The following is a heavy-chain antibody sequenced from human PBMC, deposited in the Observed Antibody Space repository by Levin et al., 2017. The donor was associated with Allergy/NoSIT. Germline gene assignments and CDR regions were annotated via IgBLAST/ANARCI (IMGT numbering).Heavy chain of an antibody. CDR1: GFTFSDYY. Sequence: GESLKISCAASGFTFSDYYMSWIRQAPGKGLEWISYISTKSSYIYYADSVKGRFTISRDNAKNSLYLQMTSLGSEDTAGYYCLRDHTSSWYEARTCDAVDTWGQGTMVTVSS. J-gene: IGHJ3*02. D-gene: IGHD6-13*01. CDR3: LRDHTSSWYEARTCDAVDT. CDR2: ISTKSSYI. V-gene: IGHV3-11*05.